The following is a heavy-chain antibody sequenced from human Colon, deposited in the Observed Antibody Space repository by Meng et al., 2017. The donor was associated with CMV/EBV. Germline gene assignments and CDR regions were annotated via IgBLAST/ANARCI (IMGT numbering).Heavy chain of an antibody. J-gene: IGHJ5*02. Sequence: CVTSGFSFSSYGVRWVRQAPGKGLQWVSAITDHSYYADSVRGRFTISKDLSENTLYLQMNSLRDEDTGIYYCAKNFNPGAYYTNWFDHWGQGTLVTVSS. D-gene: IGHD3-3*01. V-gene: IGHV3-23*01. CDR3: AKNFNPGAYYTNWFDH. CDR2: ITDHS. CDR1: GFSFSSYG.